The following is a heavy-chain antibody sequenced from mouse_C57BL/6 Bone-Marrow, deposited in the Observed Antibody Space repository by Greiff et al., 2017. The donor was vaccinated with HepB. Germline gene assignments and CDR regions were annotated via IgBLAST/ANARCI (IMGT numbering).Heavy chain of an antibody. Sequence: VQLKESGGGLVQPKGSLKLSCAASGFSFNTYAMNWVRQAPGKGVEWVARIRSKSNNYATYYADSVKDRFNISRDDSESMLYLQMNNLKTEDTALYYCVRQGLYYGSRGFAYWGQGTLVTVSA. V-gene: IGHV10-1*01. J-gene: IGHJ3*01. D-gene: IGHD1-1*01. CDR1: GFSFNTYA. CDR2: IRSKSNNYAT. CDR3: VRQGLYYGSRGFAY.